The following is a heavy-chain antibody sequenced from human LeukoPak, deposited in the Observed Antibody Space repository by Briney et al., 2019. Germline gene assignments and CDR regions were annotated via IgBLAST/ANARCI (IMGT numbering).Heavy chain of an antibody. J-gene: IGHJ1*01. Sequence: PGGSLRLSCAASGFTFSAYAMSWVRQAPGKGLEWVSGISNGGGSTHYADSVKGRFTISRDNSKNTLFLQMNSLRADDTALYYCAKDHRVAVADYAQYFQHWGQGSLVTVSS. CDR3: AKDHRVAVADYAQYFQH. D-gene: IGHD6-19*01. CDR2: ISNGGGST. V-gene: IGHV3-23*01. CDR1: GFTFSAYA.